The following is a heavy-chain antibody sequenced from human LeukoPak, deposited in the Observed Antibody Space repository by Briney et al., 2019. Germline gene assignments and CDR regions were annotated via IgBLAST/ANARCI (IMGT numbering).Heavy chain of an antibody. Sequence: PSETLSLTCTVSGGSIDSYYWSWIRQPPGKGLEWIAYMHNSGDTKYNPSLKSRVTISGDTSKNQFSLRLSSVTAADTAVYYCARHSSSWYGDFDYWGQGTLVTVSS. D-gene: IGHD6-13*01. J-gene: IGHJ4*02. V-gene: IGHV4-59*08. CDR3: ARHSSSWYGDFDY. CDR1: GGSIDSYY. CDR2: MHNSGDT.